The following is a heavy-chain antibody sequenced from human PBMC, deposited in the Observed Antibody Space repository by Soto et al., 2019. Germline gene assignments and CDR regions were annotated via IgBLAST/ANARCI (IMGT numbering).Heavy chain of an antibody. CDR1: GGSISSGGYY. V-gene: IGHV4-31*03. CDR3: ARVPRPTLYYYGMDV. Sequence: QVQLQESGPGLVKPSQTLSLTCTVSGGSISSGGYYWSWIRQHPGKGLEWIGYIYYSGSTYYNPSLKSRVTISVDTSKNQCSLKLSSVTAADTAVYYCARVPRPTLYYYGMDVWGQGTTVTVSS. J-gene: IGHJ6*02. CDR2: IYYSGST.